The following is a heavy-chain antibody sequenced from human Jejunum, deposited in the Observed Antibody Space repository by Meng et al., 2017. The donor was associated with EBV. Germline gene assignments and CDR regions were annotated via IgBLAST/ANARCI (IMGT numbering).Heavy chain of an antibody. D-gene: IGHD2/OR15-2a*01. Sequence: VPLLDSGPGPVRPAGTLYLNFTVSRVPIKNRDGRHWVSKARGKGIERIGEIDHSGTTHYNPSLKSRVTISIGTSMNQFSLELTSPTPKDTAVYYCVTDSQYLARGYFDYWGQGALVTVSS. V-gene: IGHV4-4*02. CDR2: IDHSGTT. CDR3: VTDSQYLARGYFDY. J-gene: IGHJ4*02. CDR1: RVPIKNRDG.